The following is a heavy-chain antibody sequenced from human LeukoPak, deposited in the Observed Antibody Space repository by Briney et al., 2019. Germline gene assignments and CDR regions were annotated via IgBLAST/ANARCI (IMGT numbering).Heavy chain of an antibody. V-gene: IGHV3-23*01. CDR3: AIGGVITSFDY. D-gene: IGHD3-22*01. CDR1: GFTFSTFA. J-gene: IGHJ4*02. Sequence: GGSLRLSCAASGFTFSTFAMIWVRQAPGKGLEWVSAISGSGGSTYYVDSVKGRFTISRDNSKNTLYLQMNSLRAEDTAVYYCAIGGVITSFDYWGQGTLVAVSS. CDR2: ISGSGGST.